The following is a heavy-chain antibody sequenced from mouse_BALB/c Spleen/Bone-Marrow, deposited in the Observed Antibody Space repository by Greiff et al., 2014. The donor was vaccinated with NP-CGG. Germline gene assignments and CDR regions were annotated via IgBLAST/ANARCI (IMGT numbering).Heavy chain of an antibody. CDR3: NGNYYAMDY. Sequence: VQLKQSGAELVRSGASVKLSCTASGFNIKDYYMHWVKQRPEKGLEWIGWIDPENGDTEYAPKFQGKATMTADTSSNTAYLQLSSLTSEDTAVYYCNGNYYAMDYWGQGTSVTVSS. CDR2: IDPENGDT. J-gene: IGHJ4*01. V-gene: IGHV14-4*02. D-gene: IGHD2-1*01. CDR1: GFNIKDYY.